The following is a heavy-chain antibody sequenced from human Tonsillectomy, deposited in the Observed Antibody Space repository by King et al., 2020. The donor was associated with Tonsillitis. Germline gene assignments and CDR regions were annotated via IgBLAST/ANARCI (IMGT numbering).Heavy chain of an antibody. D-gene: IGHD6-13*01. CDR2: ISAYNGNT. CDR3: ARDYRGQQLVPFWFDP. J-gene: IGHJ5*02. CDR1: GYTFTIYG. Sequence: QLVQSGAEVKKPGASVKVSCKASGYTFTIYGISWVRQAPGQGLEWMGWISAYNGNTNYAQKLQGRVTMTTDTSTSTAYMGLRSLRSDDTALYYCARDYRGQQLVPFWFDPWGQGTLVTVSS. V-gene: IGHV1-18*01.